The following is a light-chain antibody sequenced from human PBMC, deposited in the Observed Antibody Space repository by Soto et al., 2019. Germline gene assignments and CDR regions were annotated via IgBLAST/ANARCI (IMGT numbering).Light chain of an antibody. Sequence: QSVLTQPASVSGSPGQSITISCTGTNSDVGSYKFVSWYQHYPNKAQKLMIYEVNKRPSGVSDRLSGSKSGNTASLTISRFQAEDEADYYCCSYAGTTIYWVFGGGTKVTVL. V-gene: IGLV2-23*02. CDR3: CSYAGTTIYWV. J-gene: IGLJ3*02. CDR2: EVN. CDR1: NSDVGSYKF.